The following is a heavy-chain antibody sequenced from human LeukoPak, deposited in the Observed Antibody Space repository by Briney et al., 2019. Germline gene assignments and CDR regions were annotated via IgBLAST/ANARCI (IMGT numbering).Heavy chain of an antibody. D-gene: IGHD3-3*01. J-gene: IGHJ4*02. CDR1: GGSFSGYY. CDR3: ARRNQQVYDFWSGYPRYYFDY. Sequence: SETLPLTCAVYGGSFSGYYWSWIRQPPGKGLEWIGEIHHSGSTNYNPSLKSRVTISVDTSKNQFSLKLSSVTAADTAVYYCARRNQQVYDFWSGYPRYYFDYWGQGTLVTVSS. V-gene: IGHV4-34*01. CDR2: IHHSGST.